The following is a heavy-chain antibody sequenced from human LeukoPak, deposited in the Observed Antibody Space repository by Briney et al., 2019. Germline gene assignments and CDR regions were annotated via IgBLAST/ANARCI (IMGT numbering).Heavy chain of an antibody. CDR3: ARIQGGELYSLDY. V-gene: IGHV3-15*01. J-gene: IGHJ4*02. D-gene: IGHD3-16*01. Sequence: GGSLRLSCAASGFPFSSTWMSWVRQAPGKGLEWVGRIKGKSDGETTDYAAPVIGRFTISRDDSKNTLYLQMNSLKTEDTAVYFCARIQGGELYSLDYWGQGTLVTVSS. CDR2: IKGKSDGETT. CDR1: GFPFSSTW.